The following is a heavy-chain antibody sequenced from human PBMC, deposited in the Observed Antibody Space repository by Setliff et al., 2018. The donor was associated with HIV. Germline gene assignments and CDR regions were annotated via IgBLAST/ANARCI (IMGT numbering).Heavy chain of an antibody. CDR2: IYTSGSV. Sequence: SETLSLTCTVSGDSISTDYWSWIRQSPGRGLEWIGYIYTSGSVNYNPSLNSRVTISVDTSKNQFSLKVNSVTAADTAVYYCARSPRIGVAGEFEYWGQGTLVTVSS. D-gene: IGHD6-19*01. CDR3: ARSPRIGVAGEFEY. V-gene: IGHV4-4*09. J-gene: IGHJ4*02. CDR1: GDSISTDY.